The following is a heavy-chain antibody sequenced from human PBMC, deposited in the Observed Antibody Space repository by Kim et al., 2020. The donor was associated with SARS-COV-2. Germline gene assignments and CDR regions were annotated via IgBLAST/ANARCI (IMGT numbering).Heavy chain of an antibody. CDR2: INTNTGNP. J-gene: IGHJ4*02. Sequence: ASVKVSCKASGYTFTSYAMNWVRQAPGQGLEWMGWINTNTGNPTYAQGFTGRFVFSLDTSVSTAYLQICSLKAEDTAVYYCATLDCGGDCSYFDYWGQGTLVTVSP. CDR3: ATLDCGGDCSYFDY. V-gene: IGHV7-4-1*01. CDR1: GYTFTSYA. D-gene: IGHD2-21*02.